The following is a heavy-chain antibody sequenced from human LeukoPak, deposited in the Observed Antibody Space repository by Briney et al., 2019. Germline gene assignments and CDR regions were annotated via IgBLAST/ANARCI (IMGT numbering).Heavy chain of an antibody. CDR2: ISSSSSTI. CDR3: ARTDWIDY. Sequence: PGGSLRLSCAASGFTFSSYSMNWVRQAPGKGLEWVSYISSSSSTIYYADSVKGRFTISRDNAKNSLYLQMNSLRAEDTVVYYCARTDWIDYWGQGTLVTVSS. V-gene: IGHV3-48*01. J-gene: IGHJ4*02. D-gene: IGHD1-1*01. CDR1: GFTFSSYS.